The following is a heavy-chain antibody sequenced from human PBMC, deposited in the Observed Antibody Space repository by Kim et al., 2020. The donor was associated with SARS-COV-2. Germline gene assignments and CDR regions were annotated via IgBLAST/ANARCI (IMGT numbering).Heavy chain of an antibody. CDR3: ARVKYDGVLLWFGEEKNWFDP. J-gene: IGHJ5*02. CDR2: INHSGST. D-gene: IGHD3-10*01. V-gene: IGHV4-34*01. Sequence: SETLSLTCAVYGGSFSGYYWSWIRQPPGKGLEWIGEINHSGSTNYNPSLKSRVTISVDTSKNQFSLKLSSVTAADTAVYYCARVKYDGVLLWFGEEKNWFDPWGQGTLVTVSS. CDR1: GGSFSGYY.